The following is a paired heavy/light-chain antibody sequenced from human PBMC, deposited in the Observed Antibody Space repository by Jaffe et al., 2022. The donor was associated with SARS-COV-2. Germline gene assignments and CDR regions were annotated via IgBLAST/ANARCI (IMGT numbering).Heavy chain of an antibody. J-gene: IGHJ6*02. CDR2: IKTDGSES. CDR3: ARDNDYKMDV. V-gene: IGHV3-7*03. CDR1: AFTFSDYW. Sequence: EVQLVESGGGLVQPGGSLRLSCAASAFTFSDYWMAWVRQAPGKGLEWLATIKTDGSESFQVDSVKDRFTISRDNAKNSLYLQMSSLRAEDTAVYYCARDNDYKMDVWGQGTTVTVSS. D-gene: IGHD4-4*01.
Light chain of an antibody. CDR1: SGSVSPNSY. V-gene: IGLV8-61*01. J-gene: IGLJ1*01. Sequence: QTVVTQEPSFSVSPGGTVTLTCGLSSGSVSPNSYPSWYQQTPGQAPRTLIYRTNTRSPGVPDRFSGSILGNRAALTITGAQADDESDYYCLLYMSSGTYVFGTGTKVTVL. CDR3: LLYMSSGTYV. CDR2: RTN.